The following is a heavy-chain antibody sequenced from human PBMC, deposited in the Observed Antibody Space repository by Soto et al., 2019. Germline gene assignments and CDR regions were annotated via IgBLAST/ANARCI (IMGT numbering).Heavy chain of an antibody. D-gene: IGHD3-22*01. CDR1: GDSISTFY. CDR3: ARGRTVRNYADDSSDYFYFFDY. V-gene: IGHV4-59*01. J-gene: IGHJ4*02. Sequence: SETLSLTCTVSGDSISTFYWGWMRQSPGKELEWIGYVYYTGSTNYNPSLKSRVTISVDRSKNQFSLKLTSANTADTAVYYCARGRTVRNYADDSSDYFYFFDYWGQGTQVTVSS. CDR2: VYYTGST.